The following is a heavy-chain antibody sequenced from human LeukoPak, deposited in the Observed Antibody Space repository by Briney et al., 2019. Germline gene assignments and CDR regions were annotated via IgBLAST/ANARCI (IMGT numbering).Heavy chain of an antibody. Sequence: GRSLRLSCAASGFTFSSYAMHWVRQAPGKGLEWVAVISYDGSNKYYADSMKGRFTISRDNSKNTLYLQMNSLRAEDTAVYYCARGLIFFLAAGTWDYYGMDVWGQGTTVTVSS. J-gene: IGHJ6*02. CDR3: ARGLIFFLAAGTWDYYGMDV. CDR2: ISYDGSNK. D-gene: IGHD6-13*01. V-gene: IGHV3-30*04. CDR1: GFTFSSYA.